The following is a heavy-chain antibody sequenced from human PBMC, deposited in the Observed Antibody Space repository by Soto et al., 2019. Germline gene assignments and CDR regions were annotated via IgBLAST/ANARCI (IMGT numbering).Heavy chain of an antibody. CDR3: ATLGAHYDILTGLRLHV. Sequence: GGSLRLSCAATGFTFSSNGVSWVRQAPGKGLEWMANIKQEGSEKCWVDSVKGRFTISRDNAKNSLYLQMYSLRAEDTAVYYCATLGAHYDILTGLRLHVWGQGTPVTVSS. J-gene: IGHJ6*02. D-gene: IGHD3-9*01. V-gene: IGHV3-7*01. CDR1: GFTFSSNG. CDR2: IKQEGSEK.